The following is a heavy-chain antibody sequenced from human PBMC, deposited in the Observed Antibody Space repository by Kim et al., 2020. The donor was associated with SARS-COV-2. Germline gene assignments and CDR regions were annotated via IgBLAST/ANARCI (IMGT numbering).Heavy chain of an antibody. Sequence: GGSLRLSCAASGFTIASHAMSWVRQAPGKGLEWVSGISGTGGKRFDAESVKGRFTISRDNSKNTLYLQMNSLRVDDTAVYYCAKDGGVFRPNWFDSWGQGTLVTVSS. CDR3: AKDGGVFRPNWFDS. D-gene: IGHD3-10*01. V-gene: IGHV3-23*01. CDR1: GFTIASHA. CDR2: ISGTGGKR. J-gene: IGHJ5*01.